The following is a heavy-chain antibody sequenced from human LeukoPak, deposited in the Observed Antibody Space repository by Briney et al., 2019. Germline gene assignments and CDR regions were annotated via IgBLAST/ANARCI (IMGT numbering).Heavy chain of an antibody. Sequence: GGSLRLSCAASGFTLTSYAMSWVRQAPGKGLEWVSAISASGGTTLYADSVKGRLTISRDSSKNTLYVQMNSLRAEDTAVYYCAKVSSSALDYWGQGTLVAVSS. V-gene: IGHV3-23*01. D-gene: IGHD6-6*01. CDR3: AKVSSSALDY. CDR2: ISASGGTT. CDR1: GFTLTSYA. J-gene: IGHJ4*02.